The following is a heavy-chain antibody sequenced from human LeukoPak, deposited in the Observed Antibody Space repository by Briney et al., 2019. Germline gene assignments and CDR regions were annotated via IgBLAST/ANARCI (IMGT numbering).Heavy chain of an antibody. D-gene: IGHD3-22*01. CDR3: ASSTYYYDSSGYYYAY. J-gene: IGHJ4*02. CDR1: GFTFSSSA. V-gene: IGHV3-23*01. CDR2: SSGSGGDT. Sequence: PGGSLRLSCAASGFTFSSSAMSWVRQAPGKGLEWVSASSGSGGDTYYADSVKGRFTISRDKSKNTLYLQMNSLRAEDTALDYCASSTYYYDSSGYYYAYWGQGTLVTVSS.